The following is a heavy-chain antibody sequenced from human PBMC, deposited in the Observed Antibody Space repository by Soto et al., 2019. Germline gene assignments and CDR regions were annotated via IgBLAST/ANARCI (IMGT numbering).Heavy chain of an antibody. D-gene: IGHD6-19*01. Sequence: GGSLRLSCAASGFTFSSYSMNWVRQAPGKGLEWVSSISSSSSYIYYADSVMGRFTISRDNAKNSLYLQMNSLRAEDTAVYYCAREQWPKLGAGYYYGMDVWGQGTTVTVSS. V-gene: IGHV3-21*01. CDR3: AREQWPKLGAGYYYGMDV. CDR2: ISSSSSYI. J-gene: IGHJ6*02. CDR1: GFTFSSYS.